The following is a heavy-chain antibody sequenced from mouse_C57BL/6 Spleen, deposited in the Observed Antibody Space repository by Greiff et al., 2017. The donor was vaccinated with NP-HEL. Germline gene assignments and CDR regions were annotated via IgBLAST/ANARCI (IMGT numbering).Heavy chain of an antibody. CDR1: GYTFTSYW. J-gene: IGHJ1*03. Sequence: QVQLQQPGAELVRPGSSVKLSCKASGYTFTSYWMHWVKQRPIQGLEWIGNIDPSDSETHYNQKFKDKATLTVDKSSSTAYMQRSSLTSEDSAVYYCARIDYGHFDVWGTGTTVTVSS. CDR2: IDPSDSET. V-gene: IGHV1-52*01. CDR3: ARIDYGHFDV.